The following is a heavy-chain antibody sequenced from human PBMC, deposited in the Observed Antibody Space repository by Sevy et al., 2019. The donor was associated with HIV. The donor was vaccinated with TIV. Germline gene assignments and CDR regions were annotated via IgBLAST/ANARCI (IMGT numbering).Heavy chain of an antibody. D-gene: IGHD3-22*01. V-gene: IGHV3-30*04. Sequence: GGSLRLSCAASGIMHWVRQAPGRGLEWVAGISHDGVGKYYLDSVKGRLIVSRDNSQNKVYLEINSQRTEDTAVYYCAGEGGSSGRCGYFHYWGLGTLVTVSS. CDR3: AGEGGSSGRCGYFHY. CDR2: ISHDGVGK. CDR1: GI. J-gene: IGHJ4*02.